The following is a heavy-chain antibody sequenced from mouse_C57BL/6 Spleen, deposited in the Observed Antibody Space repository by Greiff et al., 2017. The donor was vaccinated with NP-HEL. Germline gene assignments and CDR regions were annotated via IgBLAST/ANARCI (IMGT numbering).Heavy chain of an antibody. V-gene: IGHV1-26*01. D-gene: IGHD1-1*01. CDR3: ARNYYGSSSWFAY. CDR1: GYTFTDYY. CDR2: INPNNGGT. Sequence: VQLQQSGPELVKPGASVKISCKASGYTFTDYYMNWVKQSHGKSLEWIGDINPNNGGTSYNQKFKGKATLTVDKSSSTAYMELRSLTSKDSAVYYCARNYYGSSSWFAYWGQGTLVTVSA. J-gene: IGHJ3*01.